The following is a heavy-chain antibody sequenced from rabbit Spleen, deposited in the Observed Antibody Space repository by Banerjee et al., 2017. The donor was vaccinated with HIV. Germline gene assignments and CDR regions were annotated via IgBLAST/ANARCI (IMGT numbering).Heavy chain of an antibody. Sequence: QSLKESGGDLVKPGASLTLTCSASGFSFSGSYWMSWVRQAPGKGLEWIAGIYTSSGDTYYASWAKGRFTISKTSSTTVTLQMTSLTAADTATYFCARWDNSDYKEWGPGTLVTVS. D-gene: IGHD8-1*01. V-gene: IGHV1S40*01. CDR2: IYTSSGDT. CDR3: ARWDNSDYKE. CDR1: GFSFSGSYW. J-gene: IGHJ6*01.